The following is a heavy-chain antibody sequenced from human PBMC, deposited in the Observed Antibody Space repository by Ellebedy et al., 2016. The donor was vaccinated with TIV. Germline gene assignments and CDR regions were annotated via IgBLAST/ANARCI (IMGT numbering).Heavy chain of an antibody. Sequence: GGSLRLSCAASGFTFSSYAMHWVRQAPGKGLEWVAVISYDGSNKYYADSVKGRFTISRDNSKNTLYLQMNSLRAEDTAVYYCVRERHIVVVTAILDYWGQGTLVTVSS. CDR1: GFTFSSYA. D-gene: IGHD2-21*02. CDR2: ISYDGSNK. CDR3: VRERHIVVVTAILDY. J-gene: IGHJ4*02. V-gene: IGHV3-30-3*01.